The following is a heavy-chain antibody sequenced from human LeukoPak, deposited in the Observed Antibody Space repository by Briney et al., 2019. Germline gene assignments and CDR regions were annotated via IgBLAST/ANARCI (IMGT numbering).Heavy chain of an antibody. V-gene: IGHV3-21*01. CDR1: GFTFSSYS. CDR2: ISSSSSYI. D-gene: IGHD3-9*01. Sequence: PGRSLRLSCAASGFTFSSYSMNWARQAPGKGLGWLSSISSSSSYIYNAYSVKGRFTISRDNAKNSLYLQMNSLRAEDTAVYYCARDHADLRYFDWLGGYYYYYGMDVWGQGTTVTVSS. CDR3: ARDHADLRYFDWLGGYYYYYGMDV. J-gene: IGHJ6*02.